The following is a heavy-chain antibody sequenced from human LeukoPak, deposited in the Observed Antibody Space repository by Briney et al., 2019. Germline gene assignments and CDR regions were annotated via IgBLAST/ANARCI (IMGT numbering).Heavy chain of an antibody. CDR1: GGSFSGYY. D-gene: IGHD6-19*01. CDR3: ARLKARRLAVAGDTFDY. V-gene: IGHV4-34*01. Sequence: PSETLSLTCAVYGGSFSGYYWSWIRQPPGKGLEWIGSIYYSGSTYYNPSLKSRVTISVDTSKNQSSLELSSVTAADTAVYYCARLKARRLAVAGDTFDYWGQGTLVTVSS. CDR2: IYYSGST. J-gene: IGHJ4*02.